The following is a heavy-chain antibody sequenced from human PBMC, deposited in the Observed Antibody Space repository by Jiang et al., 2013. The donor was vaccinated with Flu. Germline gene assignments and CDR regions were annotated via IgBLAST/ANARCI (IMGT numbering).Heavy chain of an antibody. CDR3: AKAVATITTDYGMDV. CDR1: SYA. J-gene: IGHJ6*02. Sequence: SYAMSWVRQAPGKGLEWVSAISGSGGSTYYADSVKGRFTISRDNSKNTLYLQMNSLRAEDTAVYYCAKAVATITTDYGMDVWGQGTTVTVSS. CDR2: ISGSGGST. V-gene: IGHV3-23*01. D-gene: IGHD5-12*01.